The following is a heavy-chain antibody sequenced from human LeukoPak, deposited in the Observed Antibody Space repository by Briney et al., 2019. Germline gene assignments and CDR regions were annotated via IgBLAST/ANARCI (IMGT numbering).Heavy chain of an antibody. V-gene: IGHV3-23*01. CDR2: ISGSGSTI. J-gene: IGHJ3*02. CDR3: ARRVGDADDAFDI. Sequence: GGSLRLSCAASGFTFSSYAMSWVRQAPGKGLEWVSAISGSGSTIYYADSVKGRFTISRDNAKNSLYLQMNSLRAEDTAVYYCARRVGDADDAFDIWGQGTMVTVSS. CDR1: GFTFSSYA. D-gene: IGHD2-15*01.